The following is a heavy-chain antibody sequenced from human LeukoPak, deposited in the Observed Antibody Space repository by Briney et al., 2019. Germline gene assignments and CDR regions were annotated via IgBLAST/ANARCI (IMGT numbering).Heavy chain of an antibody. CDR3: ARSVAATTHVDY. Sequence: SETLSLTCTVSGGSISSYYWSWIRQPPGKGLEWIGYIYYSGSTNYNPPLKSRVTISVDTSKNQFSLKLSSVTAADTAVYYCARSVAATTHVDYWGQGTLVTVSS. CDR2: IYYSGST. J-gene: IGHJ4*02. V-gene: IGHV4-59*08. CDR1: GGSISSYY. D-gene: IGHD2-15*01.